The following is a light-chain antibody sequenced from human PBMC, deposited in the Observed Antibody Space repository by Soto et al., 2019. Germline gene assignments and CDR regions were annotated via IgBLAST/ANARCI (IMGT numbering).Light chain of an antibody. Sequence: DIQMTQSPSILCAFVGDRVTFTCRASRSITTWLAWYQQKPGKAPNLLISKASNLESGVPSRFSGTGSGTEITLTISSLQPDDFATYYGQHYNNFPYTFGQGTKLEIK. V-gene: IGKV1-5*03. CDR2: KAS. J-gene: IGKJ2*01. CDR3: QHYNNFPYT. CDR1: RSITTW.